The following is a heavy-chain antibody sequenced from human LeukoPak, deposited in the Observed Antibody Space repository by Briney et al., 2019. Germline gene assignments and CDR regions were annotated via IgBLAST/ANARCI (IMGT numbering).Heavy chain of an antibody. J-gene: IGHJ4*02. V-gene: IGHV3-30*18. CDR1: GFTFSSFG. CDR2: ISYDGSYK. D-gene: IGHD3-22*01. Sequence: GGSLRLSCAASGFTFSSFGMHWVRQAPGKGLEWVAVISYDGSYKNYVDSVKGRFTVSRDISKNTLYLQMNSLRAEDTAVYYCAKRLGYYDSSEGYFDQWGQGTLVTVSS. CDR3: AKRLGYYDSSEGYFDQ.